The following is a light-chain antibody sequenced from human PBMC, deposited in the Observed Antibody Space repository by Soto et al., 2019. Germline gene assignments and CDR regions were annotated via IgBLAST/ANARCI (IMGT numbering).Light chain of an antibody. CDR3: QQYGSSSQA. Sequence: EIVLTQSPGTLSLSPGERATLSCRASQSVSSSYLAWYQQKPGQAPRLLIYGASSRATGIPDRFSGSGSGTDFTLTISRLEPEEFAVYYCQQYGSSSQAFGQGTKVDIK. V-gene: IGKV3-20*01. J-gene: IGKJ1*01. CDR2: GAS. CDR1: QSVSSSY.